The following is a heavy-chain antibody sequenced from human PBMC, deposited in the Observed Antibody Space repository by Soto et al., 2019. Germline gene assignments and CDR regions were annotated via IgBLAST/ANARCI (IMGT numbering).Heavy chain of an antibody. CDR1: GYTFSSYA. D-gene: IGHD6-19*01. J-gene: IGHJ4*02. CDR2: ISSGNDNT. CDR3: ARDEGVASGN. V-gene: IGHV1-3*04. Sequence: ASVKVSCKASGYTFSSYAMHWARQAPGQRLEWMGWISSGNDNTKYSQKFQERVTITRDTSASTAYMELSSLTFEDTAVYYCARDEGVASGNWGQGTLVTVSS.